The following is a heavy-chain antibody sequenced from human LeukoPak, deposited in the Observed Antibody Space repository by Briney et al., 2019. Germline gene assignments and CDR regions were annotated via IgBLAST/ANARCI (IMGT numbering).Heavy chain of an antibody. CDR1: GGSISSYY. CDR2: IYYSGST. Sequence: SETLSLTCTVSGGSISSYYWSWIRQPPGKGLEWIGYIYYSGSTNYNPSLKSRVTISVDTSKNQFSLRLSSVTAADTAVYYCARDSNWNDPHYFDYWGQGTLVTVSS. D-gene: IGHD1-20*01. CDR3: ARDSNWNDPHYFDY. V-gene: IGHV4-59*01. J-gene: IGHJ4*02.